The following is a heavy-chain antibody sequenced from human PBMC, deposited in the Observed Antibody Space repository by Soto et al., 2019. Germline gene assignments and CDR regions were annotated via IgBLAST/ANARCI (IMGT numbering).Heavy chain of an antibody. CDR3: ARERGITMIVVTTPILDV. CDR1: GFTFSNFA. J-gene: IGHJ6*02. CDR2: ISYDGSNK. D-gene: IGHD3-22*01. V-gene: IGHV3-30-3*01. Sequence: GGSLRLSCAASGFTFSNFAMSWVRQAPGKGLEWVAVISYDGSNKYYADSVKGRFTISRDNSKNTLYLQMNSLRAEDTAVYYCARERGITMIVVTTPILDVWGQGTKVTVSS.